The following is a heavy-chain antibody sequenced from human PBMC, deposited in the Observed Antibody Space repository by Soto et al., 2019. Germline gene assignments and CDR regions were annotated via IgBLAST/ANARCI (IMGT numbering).Heavy chain of an antibody. D-gene: IGHD3-9*01. CDR3: AKENYEILTGAPDAFDI. V-gene: IGHV3-30*18. J-gene: IGHJ3*02. CDR2: ISYDGSNK. Sequence: GGSLRLSCAASGFTFSSYGMHWVRQAPGKGLEWVAVISYDGSNKYYADSVKGRFTISRDNSKNTLYLQMNSLRAEDTAVYYCAKENYEILTGAPDAFDIWGQGTMVTVSS. CDR1: GFTFSSYG.